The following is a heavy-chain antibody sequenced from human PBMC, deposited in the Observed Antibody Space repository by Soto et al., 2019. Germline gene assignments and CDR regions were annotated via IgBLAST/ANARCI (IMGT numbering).Heavy chain of an antibody. CDR2: IYWDDDK. CDR1: GSSLTTSGVG. V-gene: IGHV2-5*02. CDR3: AHDSSGLYGFDY. J-gene: IGHJ4*02. D-gene: IGHD6-19*01. Sequence: QITLKESGPTLVKPTQTLTLTCTFSGSSLTTSGVGVVWIRQPPGKALEWLALIYWDDDKRYSPSLKSRLTISKETSKNQVVLTMTHMDPVDTATYYCAHDSSGLYGFDYWGQGTLVIVSS.